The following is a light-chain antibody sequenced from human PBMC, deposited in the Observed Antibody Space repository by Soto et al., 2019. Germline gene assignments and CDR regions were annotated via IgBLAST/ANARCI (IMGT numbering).Light chain of an antibody. CDR3: AAWDDRLNGYV. CDR2: TNN. J-gene: IGLJ1*01. Sequence: QSVLTQPPSASGTPGQRVTNSCSGSSSTIGRNTVHWYQQLPGTAPNLLIYTNNQRPSGAPARFSGSKSGTSASLAISGLQSEDEADYYCAAWDDRLNGYVFGTGTKVTVL. CDR1: SSTIGRNT. V-gene: IGLV1-44*01.